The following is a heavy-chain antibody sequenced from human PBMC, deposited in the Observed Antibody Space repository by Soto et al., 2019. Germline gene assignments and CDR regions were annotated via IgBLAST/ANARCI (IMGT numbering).Heavy chain of an antibody. CDR2: IFGADET. CDR3: ARGGFD. CDR1: GFSVTASN. D-gene: IGHD3-16*01. Sequence: EVQLVETGGDLIQPGGSLRLSCAASGFSVTASNMNWVRQAPGKGLEWVSVIFGADETYYADSVRGRFTISRDNSKNTVYLQVDSLRTEDTALYYCARGGFDWGQGTLVTVSS. J-gene: IGHJ4*02. V-gene: IGHV3-53*02.